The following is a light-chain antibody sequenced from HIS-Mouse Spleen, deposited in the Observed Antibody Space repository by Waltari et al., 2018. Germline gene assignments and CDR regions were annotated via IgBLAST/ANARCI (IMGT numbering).Light chain of an antibody. Sequence: QSALTQPASVSGSPGQSITISCTGTSSDVGGYNYVSCYQQHPGKAPKLMIYDVSNRPSGVSKRFSGSKSGNTASLTISWLQAEDEADYYCSSYTSSSTYVFGTGTKVTVL. CDR3: SSYTSSSTYV. CDR1: SSDVGGYNY. CDR2: DVS. J-gene: IGLJ1*01. V-gene: IGLV2-14*03.